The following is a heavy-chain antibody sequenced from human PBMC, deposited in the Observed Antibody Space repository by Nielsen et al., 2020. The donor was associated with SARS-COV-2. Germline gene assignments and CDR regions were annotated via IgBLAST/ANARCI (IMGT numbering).Heavy chain of an antibody. Sequence: ASVKVSCKASGYTFTSYDINWVRQATGQGLEWMGWMNPNSGNTGYAQKFQGRVTITADKSTSTAYMELSSLRSEDTAVYYCARDHKVGIVVVAARDYGMDVWGQGTTVTVSS. CDR3: ARDHKVGIVVVAARDYGMDV. J-gene: IGHJ6*02. CDR1: GYTFTSYD. V-gene: IGHV1-8*01. D-gene: IGHD2-15*01. CDR2: MNPNSGNT.